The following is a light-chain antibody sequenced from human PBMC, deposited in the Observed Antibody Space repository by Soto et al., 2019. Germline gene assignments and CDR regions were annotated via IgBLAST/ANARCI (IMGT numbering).Light chain of an antibody. Sequence: QSALTQPASVSGSPGQSITISCTGTSSDVGGYNYVSWYQQHPGKAPKLMICEVSNWPSGVSNRFSGSKSGNTASLTISGLQAEDEADYYCSSYTSTSTYVFGTGTKVTV. J-gene: IGLJ1*01. CDR1: SSDVGGYNY. CDR2: EVS. V-gene: IGLV2-14*01. CDR3: SSYTSTSTYV.